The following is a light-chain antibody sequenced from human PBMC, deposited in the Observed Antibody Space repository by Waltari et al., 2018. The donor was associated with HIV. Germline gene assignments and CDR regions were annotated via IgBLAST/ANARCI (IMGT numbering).Light chain of an antibody. CDR2: DVS. V-gene: IGLV2-14*03. Sequence: QPASVSGSPGQSITISCTGTSSDIGRYKFVSWYQQHPGKAPKLMIYDVSNRAPGVSNRFSGSKSGDTASLTISGLQAEDEADYYCSSYTNSDTRVFGTGTKVTVL. J-gene: IGLJ1*01. CDR3: SSYTNSDTRV. CDR1: SSDIGRYKF.